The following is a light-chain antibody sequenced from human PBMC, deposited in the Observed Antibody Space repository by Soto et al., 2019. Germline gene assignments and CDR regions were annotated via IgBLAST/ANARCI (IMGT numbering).Light chain of an antibody. CDR3: LLSYNGPYV. CDR1: TGAVTNGHY. CDR2: DTT. Sequence: QAVVTQEPSLTVSPGGTVTLTCGSSTGAVTNGHYPYWFQQKPGQAPRTLIYDTTNRHSWTPARFSGSLLGGKAALTLSGAQPEDYAEYYCLLSYNGPYVFGTGTKLTVL. V-gene: IGLV7-46*01. J-gene: IGLJ1*01.